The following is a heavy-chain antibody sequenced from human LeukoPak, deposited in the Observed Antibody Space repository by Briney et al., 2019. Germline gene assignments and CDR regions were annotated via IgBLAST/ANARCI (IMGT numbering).Heavy chain of an antibody. Sequence: SAVKVSCKGSGGTFSSYAISWVRQAPGRGLEWMGGIIPIFGTANYAQKFQGRVTITPDKTPSTAYMELSSLRSADTAVYNCAREAVMVRGVILTNWFDPWGQGTLVTASS. CDR3: AREAVMVRGVILTNWFDP. J-gene: IGHJ5*02. D-gene: IGHD3-10*01. V-gene: IGHV1-69*06. CDR2: IIPIFGTA. CDR1: GGTFSSYA.